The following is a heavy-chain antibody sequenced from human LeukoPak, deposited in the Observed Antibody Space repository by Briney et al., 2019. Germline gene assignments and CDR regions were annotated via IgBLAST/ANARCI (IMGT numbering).Heavy chain of an antibody. CDR1: GFTFSCYQ. CDR3: ARDHYSRNDH. Sequence: GGSLRLSCAASGFTFSCYQMNWVRQAPGKGLEWISYISGSGSTTSFAGSVKGRFTISRDNAKKSVYLQMNSLRDEDTAVYYCARDHYSRNDHWGQGTLVTVSS. D-gene: IGHD6-13*01. CDR2: ISGSGSTT. J-gene: IGHJ4*02. V-gene: IGHV3-48*03.